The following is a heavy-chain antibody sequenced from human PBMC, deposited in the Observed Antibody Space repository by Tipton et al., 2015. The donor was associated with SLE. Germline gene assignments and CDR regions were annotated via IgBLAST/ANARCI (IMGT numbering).Heavy chain of an antibody. CDR3: ATEGGSSGDDY. D-gene: IGHD6-6*01. Sequence: QLVQSGGGLVKPGGSLRLSCAASGFTFSSYSMNWVRQAPGKGLEWVSSISSSSSYIYYADSVKGRFTISRDNSKNTLYLQMNSLRAEDTAVYYCATEGGSSGDDYWGQGTLVTVSS. J-gene: IGHJ4*02. CDR2: ISSSSSYI. V-gene: IGHV3-21*04. CDR1: GFTFSSYS.